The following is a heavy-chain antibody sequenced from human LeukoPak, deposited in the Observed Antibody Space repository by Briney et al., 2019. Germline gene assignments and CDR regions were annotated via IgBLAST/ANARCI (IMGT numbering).Heavy chain of an antibody. V-gene: IGHV3-11*01. CDR3: ARVRYYDSSGYYYNFHFDY. Sequence: GGSLRLSCAASGFTFSDYYMSRIRQAPGKGLEWVSYISSSGSTIYYADSVKGRFTISRDNAKNSLYLQMNSLRAEDTAVYYCARVRYYDSSGYYYNFHFDYWDQGTLVTVSS. D-gene: IGHD3-22*01. J-gene: IGHJ4*02. CDR1: GFTFSDYY. CDR2: ISSSGSTI.